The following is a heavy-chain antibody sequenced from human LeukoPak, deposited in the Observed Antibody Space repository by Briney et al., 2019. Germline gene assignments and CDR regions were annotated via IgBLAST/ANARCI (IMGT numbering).Heavy chain of an antibody. CDR1: RFTFSSYA. CDR2: ISAGGGGS. V-gene: IGHV3-23*01. D-gene: IGHD3-10*01. Sequence: PGGSLRLSCAASRFTFSSYAMSWVRQAPGKGLEWVSSISAGGGGSYYADYVQGRFTISRDTSKNTLYLQMNSLRAEDTAVYYCAKGGRMVRGVIVTNYYFDYWGQGTLVTVS. CDR3: AKGGRMVRGVIVTNYYFDY. J-gene: IGHJ4*02.